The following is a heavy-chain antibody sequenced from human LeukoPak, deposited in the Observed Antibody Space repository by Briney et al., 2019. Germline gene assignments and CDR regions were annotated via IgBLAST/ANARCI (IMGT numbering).Heavy chain of an antibody. CDR2: ISYDGSNK. Sequence: GDSLRLSCAASGFTFSSYGMHWVRQAPGKGLEWVAVISYDGSNKYYADSVKGRFTISRDNSKNTLYLQMNSLRAEDTAVYYCAKVLFHYDSSGYSDYWGQGTLVTVSS. CDR3: AKVLFHYDSSGYSDY. CDR1: GFTFSSYG. D-gene: IGHD3-22*01. V-gene: IGHV3-30*18. J-gene: IGHJ4*02.